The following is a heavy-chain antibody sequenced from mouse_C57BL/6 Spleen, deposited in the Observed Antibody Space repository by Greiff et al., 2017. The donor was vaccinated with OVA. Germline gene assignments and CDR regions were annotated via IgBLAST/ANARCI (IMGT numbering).Heavy chain of an antibody. CDR2: IYPGNSDT. D-gene: IGHD1-1*01. V-gene: IGHV1-5*01. Sequence: EVKLVESGTVLARPGASVKMSCKTSGYTFTSYWMHWVKQRPGQGLEWIGAIYPGNSDTSYNQKFKGKAKLTAVTSASTAYMELSSLTNEDSAVYYWTMPKRDDGSSYDAMDYWGQGTSVTVSS. CDR3: TMPKRDDGSSYDAMDY. CDR1: GYTFTSYW. J-gene: IGHJ4*01.